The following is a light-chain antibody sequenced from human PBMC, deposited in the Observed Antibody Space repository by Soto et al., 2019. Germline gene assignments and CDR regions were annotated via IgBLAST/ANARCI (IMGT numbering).Light chain of an antibody. CDR1: ESVSTY. CDR2: DAS. J-gene: IGKJ2*01. CDR3: QQRSNWPPYP. V-gene: IGKV3-11*01. Sequence: VLTQSPGTLSLSPGERATLSCRASESVSTYVAWWQQKPGQPARRLIFDASNRAPGIPARFSGSGSGTDFPLTIRRLEPEDCAVYYCQQRSNWPPYPFGQGTKV.